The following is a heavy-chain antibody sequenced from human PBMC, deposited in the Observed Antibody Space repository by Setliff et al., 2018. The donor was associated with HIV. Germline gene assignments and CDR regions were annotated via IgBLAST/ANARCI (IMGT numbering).Heavy chain of an antibody. D-gene: IGHD4-4*01. CDR1: GFTFTTYA. CDR2: ISGTGAST. V-gene: IGHV3-23*01. CDR3: AKMGDYSNYYFDY. J-gene: IGHJ4*02. Sequence: PGGSLRLSCAASGFTFTTYAMSWVRQAPGKGLEWVSCISGTGASTYYADSVKGRFTISRDNSKNTLHLQMNSLRAEDTAVYYCAKMGDYSNYYFDYWGQGTLVTVSS.